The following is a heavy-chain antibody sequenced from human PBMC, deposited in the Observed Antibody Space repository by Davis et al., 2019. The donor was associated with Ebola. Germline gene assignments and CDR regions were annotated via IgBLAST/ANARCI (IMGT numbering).Heavy chain of an antibody. CDR3: TRAGARRTYSFNAFDI. Sequence: MPSETLSLTCSVSGGSISSGRYYWSWIRQHPGKGLEWIGYISYSGSTYYNPSLKSRVTISVDTSKKQISLNLGSVTAAATAVYFCTRAGARRTYSFNAFDIWGQGTVVTVSS. CDR2: ISYSGST. D-gene: IGHD1-26*01. J-gene: IGHJ3*02. V-gene: IGHV4-31*03. CDR1: GGSISSGRYY.